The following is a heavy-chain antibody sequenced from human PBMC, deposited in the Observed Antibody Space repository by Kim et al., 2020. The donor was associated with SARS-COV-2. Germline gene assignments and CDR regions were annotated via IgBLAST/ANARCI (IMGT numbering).Heavy chain of an antibody. Sequence: SETLSLTCTVSGGSISSSSYYWGWIRQPPGKGLEWIGSIYYSGSTYYNPSLKSRVTISVDTSKNQFSLKLSSVTAADTAVYYCARGDYGDFDNWFDPWGQGTLVTVSS. D-gene: IGHD4-17*01. CDR1: GGSISSSSYY. V-gene: IGHV4-39*01. J-gene: IGHJ5*02. CDR3: ARGDYGDFDNWFDP. CDR2: IYYSGST.